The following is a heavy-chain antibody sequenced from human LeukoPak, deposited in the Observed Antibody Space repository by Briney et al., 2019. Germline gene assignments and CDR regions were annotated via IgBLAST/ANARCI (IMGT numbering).Heavy chain of an antibody. CDR3: ARSPLVGATDYFDY. Sequence: ASVKVSCKASGYTFTSYDINWVRQATGQGLEWMGWMNPNSGNTGYAQKFQGRVTITRNTSISTAYMELSSLRSEDTAVYYCARSPLVGATDYFDYWGQGTLVTVSS. CDR1: GYTFTSYD. J-gene: IGHJ4*02. D-gene: IGHD1-26*01. CDR2: MNPNSGNT. V-gene: IGHV1-8*03.